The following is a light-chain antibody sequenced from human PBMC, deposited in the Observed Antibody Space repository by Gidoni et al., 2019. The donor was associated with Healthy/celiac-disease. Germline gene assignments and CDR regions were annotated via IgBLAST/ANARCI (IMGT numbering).Light chain of an antibody. CDR2: GNS. J-gene: IGLJ3*02. V-gene: IGLV1-40*01. Sequence: QSVLTQPPSVSGAPGQRVTISCTGSSSNIGAGYDVHWYQQIPGTAPKLLIYGNSNRPSGVPDRFSGSKSGNSASLAITGLQAEDEADYYCQSYDSSLSGWVFGGGTKLTVL. CDR1: SSNIGAGYD. CDR3: QSYDSSLSGWV.